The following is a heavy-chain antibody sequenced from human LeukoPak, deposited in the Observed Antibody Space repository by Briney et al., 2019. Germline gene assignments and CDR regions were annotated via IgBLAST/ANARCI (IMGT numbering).Heavy chain of an antibody. D-gene: IGHD5-12*01. J-gene: IGHJ6*03. CDR2: IYPGDSDT. Sequence: GESLKISCKGSGYNFTIYWIGWVRQMPGKGLEWMGIIYPGDSDTRYSPSFQGQVTISADKSISTAYLQWSSLKASDTAMYYCARLWDSGYADYYYYYMDVWGKGTTVTVSS. CDR3: ARLWDSGYADYYYYYMDV. CDR1: GYNFTIYW. V-gene: IGHV5-51*01.